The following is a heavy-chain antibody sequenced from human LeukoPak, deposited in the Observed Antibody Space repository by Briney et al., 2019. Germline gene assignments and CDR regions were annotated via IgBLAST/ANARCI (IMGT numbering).Heavy chain of an antibody. V-gene: IGHV3-30*04. CDR2: ISYDGSNK. CDR1: GFTFSSYA. J-gene: IGHJ4*02. CDR3: ARDLYY. Sequence: PGRSLRLSCAASGFTFSSYAIHWVRQAPGKGLEWVAVISYDGSNKYYADSVKGRFTISRDNSKNTLYLQMNSLRAEDTAVYYCARDLYYWGQGTLVTVSS.